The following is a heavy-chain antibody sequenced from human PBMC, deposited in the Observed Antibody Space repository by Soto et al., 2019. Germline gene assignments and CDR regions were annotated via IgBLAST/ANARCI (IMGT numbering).Heavy chain of an antibody. J-gene: IGHJ4*02. Sequence: GASVKVSCKASGYTFTSHGITWVRQAPGQGLEWMGWISAYNGNKNYAQKLQGRVTMTTDTSTSTAYMELGSLRSDDTAVYYCARDGRETYYYGGSGYPRFDYWGQGTLVNVSS. CDR2: ISAYNGNK. CDR1: GYTFTSHG. V-gene: IGHV1-18*01. CDR3: ARDGRETYYYGGSGYPRFDY. D-gene: IGHD3-22*01.